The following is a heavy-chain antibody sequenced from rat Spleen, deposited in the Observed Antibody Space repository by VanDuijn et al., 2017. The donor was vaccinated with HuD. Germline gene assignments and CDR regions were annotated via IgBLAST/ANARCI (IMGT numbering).Heavy chain of an antibody. V-gene: IGHV5-22*01. Sequence: EVQLVESGGGLVQPGRSMKLSCAASGFTFSNYGMAWVRQAPKKGLEWVASISYDGSSTYYGDSVKGRFTISRDNAKRNLNLQMNSLRSEDTATYYCARGESNSDYFDYWGRGVMVTVSS. CDR3: ARGESNSDYFDY. J-gene: IGHJ2*01. D-gene: IGHD4-4*01. CDR1: GFTFSNYG. CDR2: ISYDGSST.